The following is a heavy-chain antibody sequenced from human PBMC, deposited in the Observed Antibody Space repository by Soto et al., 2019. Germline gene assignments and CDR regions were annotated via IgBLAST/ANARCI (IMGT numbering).Heavy chain of an antibody. D-gene: IGHD2-2*02. CDR1: GYSFTSYW. CDR2: IYPGDSDT. V-gene: IGHV5-51*03. J-gene: IGHJ6*02. Sequence: EVQLVQSGAEVKKPGESLKISCKGSGYSFTSYWIGWVRQMPGKGLEWMGIIYPGDSDTRYSPSFQGQVTISADKSITTAYLQWSSLKASDTAMYYCARSMRGCSSTSCYTYYYYGMDVWGQGTTVTVSS. CDR3: ARSMRGCSSTSCYTYYYYGMDV.